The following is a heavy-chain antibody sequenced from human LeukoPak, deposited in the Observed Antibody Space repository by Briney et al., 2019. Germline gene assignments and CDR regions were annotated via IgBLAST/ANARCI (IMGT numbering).Heavy chain of an antibody. CDR1: GGSISSFY. D-gene: IGHD3-22*01. V-gene: IGHV4-59*01. Sequence: PETLSLTCTVSGGSISSFYWSWIRLPPGKGLEWIGYMYYSGNTNYNPSLKSRVTISVDTSKNQSSLKLSSVTAADTAVYYCARGRDSSGYPHFDYWGQGTLVTVSS. CDR3: ARGRDSSGYPHFDY. J-gene: IGHJ4*02. CDR2: MYYSGNT.